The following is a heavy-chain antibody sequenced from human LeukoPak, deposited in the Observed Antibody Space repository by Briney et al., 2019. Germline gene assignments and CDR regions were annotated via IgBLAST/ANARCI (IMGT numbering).Heavy chain of an antibody. CDR1: GGSISSYY. D-gene: IGHD5-18*01. CDR3: TTLGYSYASY. V-gene: IGHV3-15*01. J-gene: IGHJ4*02. CDR2: IKSKNDGGTT. Sequence: ETLSLTSTVSGGSISSYYWSWIRQPPGKGLEWVGRIKSKNDGGTTDYAAPVQGRFSISRDDSKDTLNLQMNSVKTEDTAVYFCTTLGYSYASYWGQGTLVTVSS.